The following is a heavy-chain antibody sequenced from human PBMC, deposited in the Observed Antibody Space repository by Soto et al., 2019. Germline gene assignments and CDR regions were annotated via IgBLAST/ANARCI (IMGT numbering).Heavy chain of an antibody. J-gene: IGHJ4*02. CDR3: VRQSSSWYGGFDY. D-gene: IGHD6-13*01. CDR1: GGTFSSYA. CDR2: IIPIFGTA. Sequence: SVKVSCKASGGTFSSYAISWVRQAPGQGLEWMGGIIPIFGTANYAQKFQGRVTITADKSTSTAYMELSSLRSEDTAVYYCVRQSSSWYGGFDYWGQGTLVTVSS. V-gene: IGHV1-69*06.